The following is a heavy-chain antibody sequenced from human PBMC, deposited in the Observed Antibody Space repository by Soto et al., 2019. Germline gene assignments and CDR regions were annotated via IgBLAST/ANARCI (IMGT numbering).Heavy chain of an antibody. D-gene: IGHD6-25*01. Sequence: QVQLVQSGAEVKKPGASAKLSCRTSRYTFTHYYIHWVRQAPGQGLEWLAIINPASASPNYAQDFLGRVTLTMDTSSTTVYMELGRRRAEYTAICDCGRDLAAGDHGGQGQRLTFSS. CDR3: GRDLAAGDH. CDR1: RYTFTHYY. V-gene: IGHV1-46*01. CDR2: INPASASP. J-gene: IGHJ4*02.